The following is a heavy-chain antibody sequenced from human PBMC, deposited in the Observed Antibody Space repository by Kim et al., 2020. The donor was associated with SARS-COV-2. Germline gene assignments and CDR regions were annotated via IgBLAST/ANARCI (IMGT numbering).Heavy chain of an antibody. V-gene: IGHV3-72*01. CDR2: SRDKASGHTT. J-gene: IGHJ4*01. D-gene: IGHD6-25*01. CDR1: GFIFSDHY. Sequence: GGSLRLSCAVSGFIFSDHYMDWVRQAPGKGLEWVGRSRDKASGHTTEYVASVRGRFTISRDDSKSSLYLQMNNLETEDSAVYYCTGGTPVAARVSFAYWG. CDR3: TGGTPVAARVSFAY.